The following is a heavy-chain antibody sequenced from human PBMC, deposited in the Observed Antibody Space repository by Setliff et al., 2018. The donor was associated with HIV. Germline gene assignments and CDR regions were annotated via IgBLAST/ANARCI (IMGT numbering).Heavy chain of an antibody. CDR3: AYSGRQLRGPYFDF. V-gene: IGHV2-5*01. CDR1: GLSLSTSGVG. Sequence: SGPTLVNPTHTLTLTCTFSGLSLSTSGVGVGWIRQSPGKALEWLAFIYWNNNKHYSTSLKSRLTVTKDTSKNRVVFTMINMDPVDTATYYCAYSGRQLRGPYFDFWGQGTPVTVSS. CDR2: IYWNNNK. D-gene: IGHD1-1*01. J-gene: IGHJ4*02.